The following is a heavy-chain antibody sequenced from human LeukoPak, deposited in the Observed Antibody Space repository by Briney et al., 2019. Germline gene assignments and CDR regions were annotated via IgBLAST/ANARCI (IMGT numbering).Heavy chain of an antibody. CDR1: GFTFSSCA. V-gene: IGHV3-21*01. CDR3: NVGVPATMRDFDY. CDR2: IGAGGTFT. J-gene: IGHJ4*02. Sequence: GGSLRLSCTASGFTFSSCAMNWVRQAPGKGLEWVSGIGAGGTFTYYADSVKGRFTMSRDNAKNSLYLQMNSLRAEDTAVYYCNVGVPATMRDFDYWGQGALVTVSS. D-gene: IGHD2-2*01.